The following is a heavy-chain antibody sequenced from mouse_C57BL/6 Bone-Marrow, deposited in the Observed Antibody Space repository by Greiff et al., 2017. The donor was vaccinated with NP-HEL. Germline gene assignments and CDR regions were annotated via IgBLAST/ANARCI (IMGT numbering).Heavy chain of an antibody. Sequence: QVQLQQPGAELVKPGASVKLSCKASGYTFTSYWMQGVKQRPGQGLEWIGEIDPSDSYTNYNQKFKGKATLTVDTSSSTAYMQLSSLTSEDSAVYYCARDDYVDYWGQGTTLTVSS. D-gene: IGHD2-3*01. CDR1: GYTFTSYW. V-gene: IGHV1-50*01. CDR3: ARDDYVDY. CDR2: IDPSDSYT. J-gene: IGHJ2*01.